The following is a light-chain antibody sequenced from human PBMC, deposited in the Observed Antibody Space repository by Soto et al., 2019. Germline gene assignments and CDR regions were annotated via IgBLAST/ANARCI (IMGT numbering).Light chain of an antibody. CDR1: QSISRQ. CDR2: QAS. Sequence: DIQMTQSPSTLSASVGDRVSITCRASQSISRQLAWYQQKPGKAPNLLIYQASNLETGVPSRFTGSGSGTEFTLPISSLQPDDLATYYCLQYKSYWTFGQGTKVEVK. J-gene: IGKJ1*01. CDR3: LQYKSYWT. V-gene: IGKV1-5*03.